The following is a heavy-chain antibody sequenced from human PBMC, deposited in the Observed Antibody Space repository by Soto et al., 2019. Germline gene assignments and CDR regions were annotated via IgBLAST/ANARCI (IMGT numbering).Heavy chain of an antibody. V-gene: IGHV3-23*01. D-gene: IGHD2-21*02. CDR3: ARISCGGYCQIDY. CDR2: ISGASGRI. CDR1: GFTFSNYG. Sequence: EVLLLESGGGLVQPGGSLRLSCVGSGFTFSNYGMSWVRQAPGKGLEWVSSISGASGRIYREDSEKGRFTISRDNSKSQVVLTMTNMDPVDTATYYCARISCGGYCQIDYWGQGTLVTVSS. J-gene: IGHJ4*02.